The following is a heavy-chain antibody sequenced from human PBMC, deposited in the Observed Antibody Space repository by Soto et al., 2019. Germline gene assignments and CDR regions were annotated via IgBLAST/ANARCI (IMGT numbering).Heavy chain of an antibody. J-gene: IGHJ4*02. CDR2: IRSKAYGGTT. CDR3: RGYYGSGSYYKGFFDY. V-gene: IGHV3-49*03. CDR1: GFTFGDYA. Sequence: GGSLRLSCTASGFTFGDYAMSWFRQAPGKGLEWVGFIRSKAYGGTTEYAASVKGRFTISRDDSKSIAYLQMNSLKTEDTAVYYCRGYYGSGSYYKGFFDYWGQGTLVTVSS. D-gene: IGHD3-10*01.